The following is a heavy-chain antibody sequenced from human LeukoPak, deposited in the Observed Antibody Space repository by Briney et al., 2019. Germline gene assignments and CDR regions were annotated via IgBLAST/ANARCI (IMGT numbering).Heavy chain of an antibody. D-gene: IGHD3-10*01. CDR1: GGSISSSNW. CDR3: ANYGSGSYRFDP. J-gene: IGHJ5*02. Sequence: SGTLSLTCAVSGGSISSSNWWSWVRQPPGKGLEWIGEIYHSGSTNYNPSLKSRVIISVDTSKNQFSLKLNSVTAADTAVYYCANYGSGSYRFDPWGQGTLVTVSS. V-gene: IGHV4-4*02. CDR2: IYHSGST.